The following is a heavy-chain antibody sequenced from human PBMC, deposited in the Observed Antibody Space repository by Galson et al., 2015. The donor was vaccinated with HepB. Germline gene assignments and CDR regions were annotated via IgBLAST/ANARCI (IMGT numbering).Heavy chain of an antibody. V-gene: IGHV5-51*03. D-gene: IGHD3-16*01. Sequence: QSGAEVKKPGGSLKISCKAPGYSFTTHWIGWVRQMPGKGLEWMGIIFPGDSDTRYSPSFQGQVTMSVDKSISTAYLQWSSLKAADTAMYYCARLGGGMTTSLYYYYYMDVWGQGTTVTVSS. CDR3: ARLGGGMTTSLYYYYYMDV. CDR1: GYSFTTHW. J-gene: IGHJ6*03. CDR2: IFPGDSDT.